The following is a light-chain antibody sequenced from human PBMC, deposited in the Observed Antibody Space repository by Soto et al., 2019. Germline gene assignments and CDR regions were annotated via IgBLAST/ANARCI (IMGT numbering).Light chain of an antibody. J-gene: IGKJ2*01. CDR2: GAS. CDR1: QSVSSSY. CDR3: QQYGSSPEYT. V-gene: IGKV3-20*01. Sequence: EIVLTQSPGTLSLSPGERATLSCRASQSVSSSYLAWYQQKPGQAPRLLIYGASSRATGIPDRFSGSGSGTDVPLTISRLEPEDFAVYYCQQYGSSPEYTFGQGTKLQIK.